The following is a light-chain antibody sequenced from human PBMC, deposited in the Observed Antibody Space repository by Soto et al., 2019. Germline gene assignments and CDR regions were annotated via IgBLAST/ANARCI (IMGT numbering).Light chain of an antibody. V-gene: IGKV3-15*01. J-gene: IGKJ1*01. CDR3: QQYNNWTWT. CDR1: QSVSSN. Sequence: EIVMKQAPATLPVSPGERATLSCTASQSVSSNLAWYQQKPGQAPRLLIYGASTRATGIPARFSGSGSGTEFTLTISSLQSEDFAVYYCQQYNNWTWTFGQGTKVDIK. CDR2: GAS.